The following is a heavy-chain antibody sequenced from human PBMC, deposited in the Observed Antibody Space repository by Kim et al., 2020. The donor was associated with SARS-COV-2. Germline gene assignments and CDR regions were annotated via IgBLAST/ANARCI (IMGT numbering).Heavy chain of an antibody. CDR1: GFTFSSYA. J-gene: IGHJ6*02. D-gene: IGHD6-6*01. CDR2: ISGSGGST. CDR3: AQASEQHVYYYYGMDV. V-gene: IGHV3-23*01. Sequence: GSLRLSCAASGFTFSSYAMSWVRQAPGKGLEWVSAISGSGGSTYYADSVKGRFTISRDNSKNTLYLQMNSLRAEDTAVYYCAQASEQHVYYYYGMDVWGQGTTVTVSS.